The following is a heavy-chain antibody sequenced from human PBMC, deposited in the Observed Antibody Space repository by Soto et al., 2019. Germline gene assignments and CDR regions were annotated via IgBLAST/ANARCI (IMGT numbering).Heavy chain of an antibody. CDR3: ARVRSHYYDSSGYYTNWFER. Sequence: SSVKVPSKASGCTIITYAISLLRGAPGLWLEWMGRIIPIFGTVNYAWKFKGRFTITADESTSSAYMELSSLSSEDTAVYYCARVRSHYYDSSGYYTNWFERWGQGTLVTV. J-gene: IGHJ5*02. D-gene: IGHD3-22*01. V-gene: IGHV1-69*13. CDR1: GCTIITYA. CDR2: IIPIFGTV.